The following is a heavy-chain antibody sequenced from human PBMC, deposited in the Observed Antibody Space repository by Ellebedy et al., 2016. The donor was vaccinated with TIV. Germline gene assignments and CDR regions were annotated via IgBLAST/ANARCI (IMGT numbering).Heavy chain of an antibody. CDR1: NYTFISYG. V-gene: IGHV1-18*01. Sequence: AASVKVSCKASNYTFISYGITWVRQAPGQGLEWMGWISPYSGDTDYAQRLQGRVNMTTDTSTSTAYMELRSLRSDDTAVYYCARSGEKMAQWLVMGGYWGQGTLVTVSS. D-gene: IGHD6-19*01. J-gene: IGHJ4*02. CDR3: ARSGEKMAQWLVMGGY. CDR2: ISPYSGDT.